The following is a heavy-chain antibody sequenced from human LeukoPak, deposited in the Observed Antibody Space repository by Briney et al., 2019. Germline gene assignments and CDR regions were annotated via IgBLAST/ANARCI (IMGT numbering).Heavy chain of an antibody. CDR2: IYYSGST. J-gene: IGHJ3*02. CDR1: GGSISSGGYY. D-gene: IGHD2/OR15-2a*01. V-gene: IGHV4-31*03. CDR3: ASDPVLPQPNAFDI. Sequence: SETLSLTCTVSGGSISSGGYYWSWIRQHPGKGLEWIGYIYYSGSTYYNPSLKSRVTISVDTSKNQFSLKLSSVTAADTAVYYCASDPVLPQPNAFDIWGQGTMDTVSS.